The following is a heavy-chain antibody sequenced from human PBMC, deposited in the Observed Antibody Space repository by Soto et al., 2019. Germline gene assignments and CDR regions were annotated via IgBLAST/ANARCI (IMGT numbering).Heavy chain of an antibody. J-gene: IGHJ5*02. CDR3: ARGLGYCSSTSCLKNWFDP. Sequence: ASVKVSYKASGYTFTGYYMHWVRQAPGQGLEWMGWINPNSGGTNYAQKFQGWVTMTRDTSISTAYMELSRLRSDDTAVYYCARGLGYCSSTSCLKNWFDPWGQGTLVTVSS. CDR1: GYTFTGYY. CDR2: INPNSGGT. V-gene: IGHV1-2*04. D-gene: IGHD2-2*01.